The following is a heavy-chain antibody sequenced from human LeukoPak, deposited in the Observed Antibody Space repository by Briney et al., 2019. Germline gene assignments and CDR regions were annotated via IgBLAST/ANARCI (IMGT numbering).Heavy chain of an antibody. Sequence: GRSLRLSCAASGFTFSSYGMHWVRQAPGKGLEWVAVISYDGSNKYYADSVKGRFTISRDNSKNTLYLQMNSLRAEDTAIYYCAKKGSSWSYYFDYWGQGTLVTVSS. CDR3: AKKGSSWSYYFDY. J-gene: IGHJ4*02. D-gene: IGHD6-13*01. V-gene: IGHV3-30*18. CDR2: ISYDGSNK. CDR1: GFTFSSYG.